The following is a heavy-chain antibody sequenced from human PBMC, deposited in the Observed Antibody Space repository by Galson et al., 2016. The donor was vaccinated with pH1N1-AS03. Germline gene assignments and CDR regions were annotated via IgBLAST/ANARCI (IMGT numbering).Heavy chain of an antibody. CDR2: VYYSGRT. D-gene: IGHD5-24*01. J-gene: IGHJ5*02. Sequence: TLSLTCSVSGDSMDSSSYHWGWIRQPPGKGLEWIGTVYYSGRTYYNPSLNRRVTISVDVSRRHFSLKSKSVIATDTGVYYCARQATPEGWLHYTWFDPWGQGTLVTVSS. V-gene: IGHV4-39*01. CDR3: ARQATPEGWLHYTWFDP. CDR1: GDSMDSSSYH.